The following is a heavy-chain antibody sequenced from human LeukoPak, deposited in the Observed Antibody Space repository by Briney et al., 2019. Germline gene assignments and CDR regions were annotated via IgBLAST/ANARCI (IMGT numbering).Heavy chain of an antibody. Sequence: GGPLRLSCAASGFTFSNAWMSWVRQAPGKGLEGVSYISSSGSSIYNADSVKGRFTISRDNAKNSLYLQMNSLRAEDTAVYYCARGYYYGSGTLGPFDPWGQGTLVTVSS. J-gene: IGHJ5*02. CDR3: ARGYYYGSGTLGPFDP. V-gene: IGHV3-11*04. D-gene: IGHD3-10*01. CDR1: GFTFSNAW. CDR2: ISSSGSSI.